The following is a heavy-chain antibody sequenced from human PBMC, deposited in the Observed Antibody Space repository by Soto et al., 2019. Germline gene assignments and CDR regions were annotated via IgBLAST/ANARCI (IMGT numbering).Heavy chain of an antibody. CDR1: GYSFTSYW. D-gene: IGHD3-10*01. V-gene: IGHV5-51*01. CDR2: IYPGDSDT. CDR3: ARRADYYGSGSYGPWAFDI. J-gene: IGHJ3*02. Sequence: GESLKISCKGSGYSFTSYWIGWVRQMPGKGLEWMGIIYPGDSDTRYSPSFQGQVTISADKSISTAYLQWSSLKASDTAMYYCARRADYYGSGSYGPWAFDIWGQGTMVTVSS.